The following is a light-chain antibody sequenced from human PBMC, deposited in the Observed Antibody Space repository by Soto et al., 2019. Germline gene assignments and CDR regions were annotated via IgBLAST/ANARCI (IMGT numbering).Light chain of an antibody. CDR1: QSLLYSNGYNY. Sequence: DVVMTQSPLSLPVTPGEPASISCRSSQSLLYSNGYNYLDWYLQKPGQSAQILIYLGSNRASGVTVTFSSSGAGTKFTLKISRVEAEDVGVYYCWQPLQTPLTFGGGTKVEIK. CDR2: LGS. CDR3: WQPLQTPLT. V-gene: IGKV2-28*01. J-gene: IGKJ4*01.